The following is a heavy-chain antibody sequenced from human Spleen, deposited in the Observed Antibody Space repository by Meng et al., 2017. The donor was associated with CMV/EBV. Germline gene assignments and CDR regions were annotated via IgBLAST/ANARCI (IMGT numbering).Heavy chain of an antibody. CDR3: VRGMGTD. J-gene: IGHJ4*02. CDR2: INSEGNII. V-gene: IGHV3-74*03. Sequence: SLRRSGGASGFTFETYWMHWVRQAPGKGLVWVSRINSEGNIITYADSVKGRFSISRDNAKNTLYLQMNSLRVEDTAIYYCVRGMGTDWGQGTLVTVSS. CDR1: GFTFETYW.